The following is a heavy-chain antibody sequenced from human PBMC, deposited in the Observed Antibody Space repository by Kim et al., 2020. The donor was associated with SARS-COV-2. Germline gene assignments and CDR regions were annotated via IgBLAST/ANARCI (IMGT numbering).Heavy chain of an antibody. CDR1: GYSFTSYW. D-gene: IGHD3-22*01. V-gene: IGHV5-51*01. J-gene: IGHJ4*02. Sequence: GESLKISCKGSGYSFTSYWIGWVRQMPGKGLEWMGIIYPGDSDTRYSPSFQGQVTISADKSISTAYLQWSSLKASDTAMYYCARLPRRLYYYDSSGYGYYCDSWSQGTLFPVSS. CDR2: IYPGDSDT. CDR3: ARLPRRLYYYDSSGYGYYCDS.